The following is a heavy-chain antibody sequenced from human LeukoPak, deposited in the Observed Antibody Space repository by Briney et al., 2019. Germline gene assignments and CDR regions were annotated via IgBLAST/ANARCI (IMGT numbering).Heavy chain of an antibody. CDR1: GFTFSSYW. J-gene: IGHJ4*02. V-gene: IGHV3-7*01. CDR3: AREWMGLTRRTPYYFDY. D-gene: IGHD1-26*01. CDR2: IKQDGSEK. Sequence: SGGSLRHSCAASGFTFSSYWMSWVRQAPGKGLEWVANIKQDGSEKYYVDSVKGRFTISRDNAKNSLYLQMNSLRAEDTAVYYCAREWMGLTRRTPYYFDYWGQGTLVTVSS.